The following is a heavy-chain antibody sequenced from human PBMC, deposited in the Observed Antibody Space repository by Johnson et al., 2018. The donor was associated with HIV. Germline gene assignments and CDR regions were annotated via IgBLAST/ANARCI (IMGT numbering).Heavy chain of an antibody. CDR1: GFTVSSNY. CDR3: ARERAQQLGSKEHDAFDV. D-gene: IGHD6-13*01. Sequence: VLLVESGGGVVQPGGSLRLSCAASGFTVSSNYMSWVRQAPGKGLEWVSVISGRGDRTSYADFAKGRFTISRDNAKNSLYLQMNSLRAEDTAVYYCARERAQQLGSKEHDAFDVWGQGTVVTVSS. V-gene: IGHV3-66*01. J-gene: IGHJ3*01. CDR2: ISGRGDRT.